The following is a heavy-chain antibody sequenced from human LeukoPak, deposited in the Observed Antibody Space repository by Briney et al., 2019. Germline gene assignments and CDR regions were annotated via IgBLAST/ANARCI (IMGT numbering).Heavy chain of an antibody. CDR3: ARRQGCSSTSCPPDY. V-gene: IGHV5-51*01. D-gene: IGHD2-2*01. J-gene: IGHJ4*02. Sequence: GESLKISCRASGYSFNTYWIGWVRQLPGKGRGWMGIIYPGDSDTRYSPSFQGQVTMSADKSINTAYLQWSSLKASDTAMYYCARRQGCSSTSCPPDYWGQGTLVTVSS. CDR1: GYSFNTYW. CDR2: IYPGDSDT.